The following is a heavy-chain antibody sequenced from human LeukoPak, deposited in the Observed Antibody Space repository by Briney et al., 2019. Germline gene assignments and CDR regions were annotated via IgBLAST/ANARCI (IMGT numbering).Heavy chain of an antibody. V-gene: IGHV4-31*03. Sequence: PSQTLSLTCTFSGCSISRGGYFWSWIREHPVRCLVWLGNIYYSGRPSYNPSLKSRVTISVDTSKNQFSLKLSSVTAADTAVYYCARDGCNSTRCYPGVGFFDYWGQGTLVTVSS. CDR1: GCSISRGGYF. D-gene: IGHD2-2*01. J-gene: IGHJ4*02. CDR3: ARDGCNSTRCYPGVGFFDY. CDR2: IYYSGRP.